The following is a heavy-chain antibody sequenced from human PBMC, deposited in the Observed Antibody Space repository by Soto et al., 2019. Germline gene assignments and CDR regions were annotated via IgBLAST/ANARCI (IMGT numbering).Heavy chain of an antibody. CDR3: ASYNWGYAFDI. CDR2: IKQDGSEK. Sequence: EVQLVESGGGLVQPGGSLRLSCAASGFTFSSYWMSWVRQAPGKGLEWVANIKQDGSEKYYVDSVKGRFTISRDNAKNSLYLQMNSLRAEDTAVYYCASYNWGYAFDIWGQGTMVTVSS. D-gene: IGHD7-27*01. V-gene: IGHV3-7*01. J-gene: IGHJ3*02. CDR1: GFTFSSYW.